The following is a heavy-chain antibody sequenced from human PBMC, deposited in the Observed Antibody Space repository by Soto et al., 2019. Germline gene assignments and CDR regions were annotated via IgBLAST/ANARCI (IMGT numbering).Heavy chain of an antibody. J-gene: IGHJ4*02. CDR1: GFSFGSYA. V-gene: IGHV3-23*01. CDR3: ARWSYLDY. D-gene: IGHD3-3*01. CDR2: ISGSDGKT. Sequence: GGSLRLSCAASGFSFGSYALSWVRRAPGKGLEWVSTISGSDGKTFYADSVKGRFSISRDTSQNTLYLQMNSLRADDTAIYYCARWSYLDYWGQGTRVTVSS.